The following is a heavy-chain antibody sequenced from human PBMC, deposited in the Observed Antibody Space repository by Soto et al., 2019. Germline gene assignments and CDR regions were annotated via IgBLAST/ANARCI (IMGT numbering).Heavy chain of an antibody. Sequence: PGGSLRLSCAASGFTFSSYAMSWVRQAPGKGLEWVSAISGSGGSTYYADSVKGRFTISRDNSKNTLYLQMSSLRAEDTAVYYCAKDFPGITIFGVVIPQGPYGMDVWGQGTTVTVSS. J-gene: IGHJ6*02. CDR2: ISGSGGST. V-gene: IGHV3-23*01. CDR1: GFTFSSYA. D-gene: IGHD3-3*01. CDR3: AKDFPGITIFGVVIPQGPYGMDV.